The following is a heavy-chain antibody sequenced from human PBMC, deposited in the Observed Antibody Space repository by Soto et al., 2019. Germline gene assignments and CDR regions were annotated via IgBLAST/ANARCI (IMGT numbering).Heavy chain of an antibody. CDR1: GYTFIDYY. D-gene: IGHD6-19*01. CDR2: ISPKSGGT. CDR3: ARPPGYISDWYYFEL. V-gene: IGHV1-2*02. Sequence: ASVKVSCKASGYTFIDYYMHWFRQAPGQGFEWMGRISPKSGGTNYAQKFQGRVTMTWDTSLNTAYMELSSLISEDTAVYYCARPPGYISDWYYFELWGQGTMVTVSS. J-gene: IGHJ4*02.